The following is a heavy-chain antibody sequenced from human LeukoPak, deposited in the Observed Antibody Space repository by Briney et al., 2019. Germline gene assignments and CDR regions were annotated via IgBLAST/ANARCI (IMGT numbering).Heavy chain of an antibody. CDR1: GGTFSSYA. Sequence: SVKVSCKASGGTFSSYAISWVRQAPGQGLEWMGGIIPIFGTANYAQKFQGRVTITTDESTSTAYMELSGLRSEDTAVYYCARFRDGRYYYMDVWGKGTTVTVSS. D-gene: IGHD5-24*01. V-gene: IGHV1-69*05. J-gene: IGHJ6*03. CDR2: IIPIFGTA. CDR3: ARFRDGRYYYMDV.